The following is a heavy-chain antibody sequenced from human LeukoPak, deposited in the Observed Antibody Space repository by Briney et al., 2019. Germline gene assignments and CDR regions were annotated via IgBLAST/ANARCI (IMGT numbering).Heavy chain of an antibody. D-gene: IGHD4-17*01. CDR3: ARDHYGDYKPYYYYMDV. CDR1: GGTFSSYA. Sequence: SVKVSCEASGGTFSSYAISWVRQAPGQGLEWMGGIIPIFGTANYAQKFQGRVTITTDESTSTAYMELSSLRSEDTAVYYCARDHYGDYKPYYYYMDVWGKGTTVTVSS. V-gene: IGHV1-69*05. J-gene: IGHJ6*03. CDR2: IIPIFGTA.